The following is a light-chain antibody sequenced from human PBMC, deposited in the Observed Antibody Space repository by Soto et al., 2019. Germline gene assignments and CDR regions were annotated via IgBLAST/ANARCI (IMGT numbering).Light chain of an antibody. V-gene: IGKV3-15*01. CDR3: QQYNSWLWT. Sequence: EIVMTQSPATLSVSPGEGATLSCRASQSVSSKLAWYQQKPGQAPRLLIYGASTRATGIPARFSGSGSGTEFTLIISSLQSEDSADYYCQQYNSWLWTFGQGTKVDIK. J-gene: IGKJ1*01. CDR1: QSVSSK. CDR2: GAS.